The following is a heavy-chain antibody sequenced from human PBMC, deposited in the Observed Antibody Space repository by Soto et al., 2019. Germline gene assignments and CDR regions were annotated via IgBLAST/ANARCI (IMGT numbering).Heavy chain of an antibody. CDR1: GYDFNSYG. CDR3: ARGGYYDSSGSRNYHYYGMNV. CDR2: ISPYSDDT. D-gene: IGHD3-22*01. Sequence: ASVKVSCKASGYDFNSYGITWVRQAHGQGLEWLGWISPYSDDTKYAQKLQGRVTVTMDRSSRTVYMDLRSLRSNDTAIYYCARGGYYDSSGSRNYHYYGMNVWGQGTTVTVS. V-gene: IGHV1-18*01. J-gene: IGHJ6*02.